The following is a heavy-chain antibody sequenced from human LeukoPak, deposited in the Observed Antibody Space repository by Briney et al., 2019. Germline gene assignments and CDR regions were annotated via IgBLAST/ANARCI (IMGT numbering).Heavy chain of an antibody. V-gene: IGHV3-23*01. CDR3: AKAALRYQLLSSLDY. Sequence: PGGSLRLSCSSSEFTFRSYAMIWPRQAPGKGLEWVSAISGSGASTYYADSVKGRFTISRDNSKNTLYLQMNSLRAEDTDRYYCAKAALRYQLLSSLDYWGQGTLVTVSS. J-gene: IGHJ4*02. CDR2: ISGSGAST. D-gene: IGHD2-2*01. CDR1: EFTFRSYA.